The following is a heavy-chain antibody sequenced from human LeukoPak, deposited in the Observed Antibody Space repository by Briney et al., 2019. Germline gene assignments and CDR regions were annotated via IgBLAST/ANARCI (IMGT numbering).Heavy chain of an antibody. CDR1: GFTFSSYA. V-gene: IGHV3-30*04. CDR2: ISYDGSNK. D-gene: IGHD4-17*01. Sequence: GGSLRFSCAASGFTFSSYAMHWVRQAPGKGLEWVAVISYDGSNKYYADSVKGRFTISRDNSKNTLYLQMNSLRAEDTAVYYCAREGYGDYYYYGMDVWGQGTTVTVSS. CDR3: AREGYGDYYYYGMDV. J-gene: IGHJ6*02.